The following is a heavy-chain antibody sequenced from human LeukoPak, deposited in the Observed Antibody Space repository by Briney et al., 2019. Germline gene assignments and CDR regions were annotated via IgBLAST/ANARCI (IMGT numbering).Heavy chain of an antibody. CDR1: GGSISSSSYY. D-gene: IGHD2-15*01. Sequence: SETLSLTCTVSGGSISSSSYYWGWIRQPPGKGLGWIGSIYYSGSTYYNPSLKSRVTISVDTSKNQFSLKLSSVTAADTAVYYCARTQLGYCSGGSCYGDYWGQGTLVTVSS. J-gene: IGHJ4*02. CDR2: IYYSGST. V-gene: IGHV4-39*01. CDR3: ARTQLGYCSGGSCYGDY.